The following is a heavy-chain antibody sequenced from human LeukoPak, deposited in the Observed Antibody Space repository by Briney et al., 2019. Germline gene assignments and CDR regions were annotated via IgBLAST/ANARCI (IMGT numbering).Heavy chain of an antibody. CDR1: GGSFSGYY. CDR2: INHSGST. V-gene: IGHV4-34*01. Sequence: SETLSLTCAVYGGSFSGYYWSWIRQPPGKGLEWMGEINHSGSTNYNPSLKSRVTISVDTSKNQSSLKLSSVTAADTAVYYCAQAASSPDAFDIWGQGTMVTVSS. D-gene: IGHD6-13*01. CDR3: AQAASSPDAFDI. J-gene: IGHJ3*02.